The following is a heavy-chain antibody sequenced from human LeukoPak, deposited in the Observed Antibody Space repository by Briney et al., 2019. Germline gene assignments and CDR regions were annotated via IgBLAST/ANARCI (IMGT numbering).Heavy chain of an antibody. D-gene: IGHD1-26*01. CDR3: AADSGVGASNLDV. J-gene: IGHJ6*02. CDR1: GYTFTSYY. V-gene: IGHV1-46*01. CDR2: INPSGGST. Sequence: ASVKVSCKASGYTFTSYYMHWVRQAPGQGLEWMGIINPSGGSTSYAQKFQGRVTMTRDTSTNTVYMELSSLRSEDTAVYYCAADSGVGASNLDVWGQGTTVTVSS.